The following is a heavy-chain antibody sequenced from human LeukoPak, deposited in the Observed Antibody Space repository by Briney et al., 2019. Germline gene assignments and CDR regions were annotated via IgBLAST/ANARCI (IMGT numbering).Heavy chain of an antibody. V-gene: IGHV4-59*01. CDR1: GGSISSYY. J-gene: IGHJ4*02. CDR3: ARSGYSSSWYAY. CDR2: IYYSGST. Sequence: PSETLSLTCTVSGGSISSYYWSWIRPPPGKGLEWIGYIYYSGSTNYNPSLKSRVTISVDTSKNQFSLKLSSVTAADTAVYYCARSGYSSSWYAYWGQGTLVTVSS. D-gene: IGHD6-13*01.